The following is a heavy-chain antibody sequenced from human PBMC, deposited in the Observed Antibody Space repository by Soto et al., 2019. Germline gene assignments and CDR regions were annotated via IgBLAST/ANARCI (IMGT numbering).Heavy chain of an antibody. V-gene: IGHV3-21*04. Sequence: GGSLRLSCAASGFTFSSYSMNWVRQAPGKGLEWVSSISSSSSYIYYAESVKGRFTISRDNAKHSLNLQMNSLRAEDTAVYYCASAPSGYYYYFDYWGQGSLVTVSS. J-gene: IGHJ4*02. CDR2: ISSSSSYI. CDR1: GFTFSSYS. CDR3: ASAPSGYYYYFDY. D-gene: IGHD3-22*01.